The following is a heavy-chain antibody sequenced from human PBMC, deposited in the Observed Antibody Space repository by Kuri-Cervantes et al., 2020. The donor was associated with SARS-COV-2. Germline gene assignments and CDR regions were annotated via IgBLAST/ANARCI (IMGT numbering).Heavy chain of an antibody. CDR2: IYYSGST. CDR3: ARQYCTNGVCYTPFDY. Sequence: SETLSLTCTVSGGSISSSSYYWGWIRQPPGKGLEWIGGIYYSGSTYYNPSLKSRVTISVDTSKNQFSLKLSSVTAADTAVYYCARQYCTNGVCYTPFDYWGQGTLVTVSS. CDR1: GGSISSSSYY. D-gene: IGHD2-8*01. V-gene: IGHV4-39*01. J-gene: IGHJ4*02.